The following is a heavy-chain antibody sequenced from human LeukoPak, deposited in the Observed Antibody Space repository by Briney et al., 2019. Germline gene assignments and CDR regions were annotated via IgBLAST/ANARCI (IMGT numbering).Heavy chain of an antibody. CDR1: GGTFSSYA. D-gene: IGHD3-9*01. CDR2: IIPIFGTA. J-gene: IGHJ4*02. Sequence: ASVKVSCKASGGTFSSYAISWVRQAPGQGPEWMGGIIPIFGTANYAQKFQGRVTITADKSTSTAYMELSSLRSEDTAVYYCARGTYYDILTGYPRGFDYWGQGTLVTVSS. CDR3: ARGTYYDILTGYPRGFDY. V-gene: IGHV1-69*06.